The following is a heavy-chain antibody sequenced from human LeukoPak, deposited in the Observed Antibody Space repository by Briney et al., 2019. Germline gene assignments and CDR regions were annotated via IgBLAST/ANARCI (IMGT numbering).Heavy chain of an antibody. Sequence: PSETLSLTCTVSGGSIMVAAYSWSWIRQPPGKGLEWIGCIYHSGRTYYNPSLKSRVTISLDRSKNQFSLKLSSVTAADTAVYFCARGYGDNSGAFDIWGQGTLVTVSS. D-gene: IGHD4-23*01. CDR2: IYHSGRT. V-gene: IGHV4-30-2*01. CDR1: GGSIMVAAYS. J-gene: IGHJ3*02. CDR3: ARGYGDNSGAFDI.